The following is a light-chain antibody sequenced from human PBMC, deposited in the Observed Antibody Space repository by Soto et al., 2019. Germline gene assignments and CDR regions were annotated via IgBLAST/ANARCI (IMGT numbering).Light chain of an antibody. CDR1: SSDVGGYNY. J-gene: IGLJ1*01. CDR2: DVS. CDR3: SSYTSSSTYV. Sequence: QSALTHPASVSGSPGQSTTISRPGTSSDVGGYNYVSWYQQHPGKAPKLMIYDVSNRPSGVSNRFFGSKSGNTASLTISGLQAEDEADYYCSSYTSSSTYVFGTGT. V-gene: IGLV2-14*01.